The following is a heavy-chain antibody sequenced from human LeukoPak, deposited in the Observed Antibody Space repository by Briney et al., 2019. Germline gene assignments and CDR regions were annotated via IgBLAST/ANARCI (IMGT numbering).Heavy chain of an antibody. CDR2: IYYSRST. CDR1: GGSISSYY. J-gene: IGHJ4*02. Sequence: SETLSLTCTVSGGSISSYYWSWIRQPPGKGLEWIGYIYYSRSTNYNPSLKSRVTISVDTSKNQFSLKLSSVTAADTAVYYCAREKGRYISPDYWGQGTLVTVSS. D-gene: IGHD5-18*01. CDR3: AREKGRYISPDY. V-gene: IGHV4-59*01.